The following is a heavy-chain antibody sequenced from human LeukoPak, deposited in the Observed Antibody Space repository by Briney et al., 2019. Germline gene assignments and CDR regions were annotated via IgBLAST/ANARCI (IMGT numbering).Heavy chain of an antibody. Sequence: GGSLRLSCAASGFTFSSYGMHWVRQAPGKGLGWVAVIWYDGSNKYYADSVKGRFTISRDNSKNTLYLQMNSLRAEDTAVYYCARDSGIAAAVFDYWGQGTLVTVSS. CDR3: ARDSGIAAAVFDY. D-gene: IGHD6-13*01. CDR1: GFTFSSYG. J-gene: IGHJ4*02. V-gene: IGHV3-33*01. CDR2: IWYDGSNK.